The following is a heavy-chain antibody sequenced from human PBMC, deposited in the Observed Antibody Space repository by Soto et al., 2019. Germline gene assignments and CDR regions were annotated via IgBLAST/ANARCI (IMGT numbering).Heavy chain of an antibody. Sequence: PSETLSLTFAVSGCPISSCGYSWSWILQPPGKGLEWIGYIYHSGSTYYNPSLKSRVTISVDRSKNQFSLKLSSVTAADTAVYYGASERWLSKALDYWGQGTLVTVSS. CDR2: IYHSGST. CDR1: GCPISSCGYS. CDR3: ASERWLSKALDY. J-gene: IGHJ4*02. V-gene: IGHV4-30-2*01. D-gene: IGHD2-21*01.